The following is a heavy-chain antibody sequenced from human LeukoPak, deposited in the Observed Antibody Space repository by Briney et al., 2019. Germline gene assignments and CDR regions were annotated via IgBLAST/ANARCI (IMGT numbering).Heavy chain of an antibody. J-gene: IGHJ4*02. V-gene: IGHV3-15*01. CDR1: GFTFSNAW. CDR3: TTGDDILTGYYY. Sequence: GGSLRLSCAASGFTFSNAWMSWVRQAPGKGLEWVGRIKSKTDGGTTDYAAPVKGRFTISRGDSKNTLYLQMNSLKTEDTAVYYCTTGDDILTGYYYWGQGTLVTVSS. CDR2: IKSKTDGGTT. D-gene: IGHD3-9*01.